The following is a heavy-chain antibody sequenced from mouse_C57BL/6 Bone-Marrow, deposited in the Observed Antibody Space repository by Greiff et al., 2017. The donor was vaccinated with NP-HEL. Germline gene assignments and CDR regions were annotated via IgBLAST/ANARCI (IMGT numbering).Heavy chain of an antibody. Sequence: ESGPELVKPGASVKISCKASGYSFTDYNMNWVKQSNGKSLEWIGVINPNYGTTSYNQKFKGKATLTVDQSSSTAYMQLNSLTSEDSAVYYCAYYYYGSSYYAMDYWGQGTSVTVSS. CDR2: INPNYGTT. J-gene: IGHJ4*01. V-gene: IGHV1-39*01. CDR1: GYSFTDYN. D-gene: IGHD1-1*01. CDR3: AYYYYGSSYYAMDY.